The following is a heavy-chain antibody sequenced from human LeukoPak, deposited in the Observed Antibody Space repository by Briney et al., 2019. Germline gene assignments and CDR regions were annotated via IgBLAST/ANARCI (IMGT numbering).Heavy chain of an antibody. CDR2: INPNSGGT. CDR1: GYTFTGYY. V-gene: IGHV1-2*02. Sequence: ASVKVSCKASGYTFTGYYMHWVRQAPGQGLEWMGWINPNSGGTNYAQKFQGRVTITADKSTSTAYMELSSLRSEDTAVYYCARDSSTYYYDSSGYLRDYWGQGTLVTVSS. CDR3: ARDSSTYYYDSSGYLRDY. D-gene: IGHD3-22*01. J-gene: IGHJ4*02.